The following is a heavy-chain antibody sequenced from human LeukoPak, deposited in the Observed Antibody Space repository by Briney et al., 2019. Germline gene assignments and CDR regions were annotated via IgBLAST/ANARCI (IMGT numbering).Heavy chain of an antibody. V-gene: IGHV1-2*02. CDR2: INPNSGGT. CDR1: GYTFTGYY. Sequence: ASVKVSCKASGYTFTGYYMHWVRQAPGQGPEWMGWINPNSGGTNYAQKFQGRVTMTRDTSISTAYMELSRLRSDDTAVYYCARELPYGDYFGNDAFDIWGQGTMVTVSS. CDR3: ARELPYGDYFGNDAFDI. J-gene: IGHJ3*02. D-gene: IGHD4-17*01.